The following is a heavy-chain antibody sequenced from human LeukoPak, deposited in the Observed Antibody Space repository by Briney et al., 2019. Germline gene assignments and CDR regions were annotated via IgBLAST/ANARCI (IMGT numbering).Heavy chain of an antibody. CDR1: GGSISSSSHS. CDR3: AQSLGSSNWIGNWFDP. D-gene: IGHD6-13*01. Sequence: SETLSLTCTVSGGSISSSSHSWGWIRQPPGKGLEWTGSIYYTGRTYYNPSLKSRVTISVDASKNRFSLKLSSVTAADTAVYYCAQSLGSSNWIGNWFDPWGQGTLVTVSS. J-gene: IGHJ5*02. V-gene: IGHV4-39*01. CDR2: IYYTGRT.